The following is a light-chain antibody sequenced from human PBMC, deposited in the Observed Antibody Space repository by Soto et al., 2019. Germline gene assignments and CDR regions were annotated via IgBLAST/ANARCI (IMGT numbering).Light chain of an antibody. CDR1: QSVRNSY. CDR2: GTS. J-gene: IGKJ1*01. CDR3: HQYGDSPRT. V-gene: IGKV3-20*01. Sequence: EIVLTQSPGTLSLSPGERATLSCRASQSVRNSYLAWYQQRPGQAPRLLMYGTSSRVTGISDRFSGSGSGTAFTLTISRLEPEDFAVYFCHQYGDSPRTFGQGTKVEIK.